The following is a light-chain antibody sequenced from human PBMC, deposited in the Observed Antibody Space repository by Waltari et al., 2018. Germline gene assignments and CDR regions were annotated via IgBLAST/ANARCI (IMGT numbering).Light chain of an antibody. CDR1: QSITDW. V-gene: IGKV1-5*03. Sequence: DVQMTQSPATLSASVGDRGTITCRASQSITDWLAWYQQKPGKAPKLLIYKASTLESGVPSRFIGTRSGTEFTLTISNLQPDDFATYYCQQYTIYPLTFGGGTKVSI. J-gene: IGKJ4*01. CDR2: KAS. CDR3: QQYTIYPLT.